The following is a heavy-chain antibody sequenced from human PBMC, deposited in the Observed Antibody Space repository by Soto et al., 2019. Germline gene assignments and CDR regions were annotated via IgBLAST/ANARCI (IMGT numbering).Heavy chain of an antibody. Sequence: QITLKESGPTLVKPTQTLTLTCTFSGFSLSTSGVGVGWIRQPPGKALEWLALIYWDDDKRYSPSLKSRLTIXXDXSXXQVVLTMTNMDPVDTATYYCAHRASGDSSGYYLDYWGQGTLVTVSS. J-gene: IGHJ4*02. V-gene: IGHV2-5*02. CDR3: AHRASGDSSGYYLDY. CDR2: IYWDDDK. CDR1: GFSLSTSGVG. D-gene: IGHD3-22*01.